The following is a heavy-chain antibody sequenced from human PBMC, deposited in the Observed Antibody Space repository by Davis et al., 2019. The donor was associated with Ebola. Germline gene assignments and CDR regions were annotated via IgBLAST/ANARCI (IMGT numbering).Heavy chain of an antibody. V-gene: IGHV1-46*01. CDR3: ARGLRFLEWLYYYYGMDV. D-gene: IGHD3-3*01. J-gene: IGHJ6*02. Sequence: ASVKVSCKASGYTFTSYYMHWVRQAPGQGLEWMGIINPSGGSTSYAQKFQGRVTMTRDTSTSTVYTELSSLRSEDTAVYYCARGLRFLEWLYYYYGMDVWGQGTTVTVSS. CDR2: INPSGGST. CDR1: GYTFTSYY.